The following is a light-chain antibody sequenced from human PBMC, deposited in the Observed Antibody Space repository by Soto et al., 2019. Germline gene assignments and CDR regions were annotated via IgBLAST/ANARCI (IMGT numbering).Light chain of an antibody. CDR3: QQYNNWWT. CDR2: GAS. CDR1: QSVSSSY. V-gene: IGKV3-15*01. Sequence: IVFTKSPCTLSCSHLYRATRSCRASQSVSSSYLAWYQQKPGQAPRLLIYGASTRATGIPARFSGSGSGTEFTLTISSLQSEDFAVYYCQQYNNWWTFGQGTKVDI. J-gene: IGKJ1*01.